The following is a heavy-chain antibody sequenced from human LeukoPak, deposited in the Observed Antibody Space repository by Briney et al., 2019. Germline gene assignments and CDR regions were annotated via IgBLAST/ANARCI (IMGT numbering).Heavy chain of an antibody. Sequence: GASVKVSCKASGYTFTGYYMHWVRQAPGQGLEWMGWINPNSGGTNYAQKFQGRVTMTRDTSISTAYMELSRLRSDDTAVYYCAVPPYYDSSGYPSYGMDVWGQGTTVTVSS. D-gene: IGHD3-22*01. CDR1: GYTFTGYY. CDR2: INPNSGGT. V-gene: IGHV1-2*02. J-gene: IGHJ6*02. CDR3: AVPPYYDSSGYPSYGMDV.